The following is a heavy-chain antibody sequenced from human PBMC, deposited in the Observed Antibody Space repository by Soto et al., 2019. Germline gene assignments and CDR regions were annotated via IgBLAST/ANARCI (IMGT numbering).Heavy chain of an antibody. CDR1: GGSFKGYS. CDR3: ARPPYAFGFDI. CDR2: INHSGST. V-gene: IGHV4-34*01. D-gene: IGHD3-16*01. Sequence: QVQLQQWGAGLLKPSETLSLTCAVYGGSFKGYSWTWIRQHPGKGLEWIGEINHSGSTKYNPSLKRRVTISVDTSRNQFSLKLSCVTAADTAVYFCARPPYAFGFDIWGQGTVVTVSS. J-gene: IGHJ3*02.